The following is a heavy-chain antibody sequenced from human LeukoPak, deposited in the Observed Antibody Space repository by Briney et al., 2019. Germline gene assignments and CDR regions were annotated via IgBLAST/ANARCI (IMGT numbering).Heavy chain of an antibody. D-gene: IGHD6-13*01. CDR2: INPSGGST. V-gene: IGHV1-46*01. Sequence: ASVKVSCKASGYTFTSYYMHWVRQAPGQGLGWMGIINPSGGSTSYAQKFQGRVTMTRDTSTSTVYMELSSLRPEDTAVYYCARSSRGSSSRNDAFDIWGQGTMVTVSS. CDR3: ARSSRGSSSRNDAFDI. J-gene: IGHJ3*02. CDR1: GYTFTSYY.